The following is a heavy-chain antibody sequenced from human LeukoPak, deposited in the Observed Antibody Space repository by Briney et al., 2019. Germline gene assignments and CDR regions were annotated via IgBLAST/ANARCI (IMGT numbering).Heavy chain of an antibody. CDR3: ARGGLVLRYFDWLPGNALDI. V-gene: IGHV4-34*01. D-gene: IGHD3-9*01. CDR1: GGSFSGYY. CDR2: INHSGST. Sequence: QASETLSLTCAVYGGSFSGYYWSWIRQPPGKGLEWIGEINHSGSTNYNPSLKSRVTISVDTSKNQFSLKLSSVTAADTAVYYCARGGLVLRYFDWLPGNALDIWGQGTMVTVSS. J-gene: IGHJ3*02.